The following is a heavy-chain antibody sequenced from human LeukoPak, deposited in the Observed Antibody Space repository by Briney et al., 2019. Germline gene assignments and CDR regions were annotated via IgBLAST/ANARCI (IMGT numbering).Heavy chain of an antibody. J-gene: IGHJ3*02. D-gene: IGHD2-2*01. CDR2: IYYSGDT. CDR3: ARHGNIVVLPDASKDFDI. CDR1: GGSISSSSYY. V-gene: IGHV4-39*01. Sequence: SETLSLTCTVSGGSISSSSYYWGWIRQPPGKGLEWIGSIYYSGDTYYNPSLKSRVTISVDTSKSQFSLRLSSVTAADTAVYYCARHGNIVVLPDASKDFDIWGQGTMVTVSS.